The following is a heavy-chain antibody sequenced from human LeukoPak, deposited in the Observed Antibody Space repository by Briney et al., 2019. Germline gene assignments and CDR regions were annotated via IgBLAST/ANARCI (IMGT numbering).Heavy chain of an antibody. CDR2: IIPILGIA. J-gene: IGHJ2*01. Sequence: ASVKVSCKASGGTFSSYAISWVRQAPGQRLEWMGRIIPILGIANYAQKFQGRVTITADKSTSTAYMELSSLRSEDTAVYYCARAGTDGGRRYFDLWGRGTLVTVSS. CDR1: GGTFSSYA. V-gene: IGHV1-69*04. D-gene: IGHD2-8*01. CDR3: ARAGTDGGRRYFDL.